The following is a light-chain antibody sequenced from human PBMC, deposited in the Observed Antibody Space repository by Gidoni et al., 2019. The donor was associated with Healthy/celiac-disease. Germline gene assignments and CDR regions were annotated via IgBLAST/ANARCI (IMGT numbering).Light chain of an antibody. CDR1: KSISSW. V-gene: IGKV1-5*03. Sequence: DIQMTQSPSTLSASVGDRVTITCRASKSISSWLAWYQQKPGNAPKLLIYNASSLESGVPSRFSGSGSGTEFTLTISSLQPDYFATYYCQQYNKYSTFGGGTKVEIK. CDR2: NAS. CDR3: QQYNKYST. J-gene: IGKJ4*01.